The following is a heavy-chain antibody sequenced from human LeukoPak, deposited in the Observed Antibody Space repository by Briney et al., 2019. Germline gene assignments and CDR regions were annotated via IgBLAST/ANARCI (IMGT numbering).Heavy chain of an antibody. Sequence: ARTLRLSCAASGFTFSTYGMHWVRQPPGKGLEWVAIISYDGSSKYYADSVKGRFTISRDNSKNALCLKMHSLIAEDTAAYAGARQLKGGHGDSPVGYWGQGTLVTVSS. V-gene: IGHV3-30*03. CDR2: ISYDGSSK. J-gene: IGHJ4*02. D-gene: IGHD4-17*01. CDR3: ARQLKGGHGDSPVGY. CDR1: GFTFSTYG.